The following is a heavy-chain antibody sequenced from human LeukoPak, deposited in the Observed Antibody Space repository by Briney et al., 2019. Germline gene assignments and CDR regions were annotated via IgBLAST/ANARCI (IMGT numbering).Heavy chain of an antibody. CDR2: IYYSGST. V-gene: IGHV4-59*11. CDR1: GGSISSHY. D-gene: IGHD3-3*01. J-gene: IGHJ6*03. Sequence: SETLSLTCTVSGGSISSHYWSWIRQPPGKGLEWIGYIYYSGSTNYNPSLKSRVTISVDTSKNQFSLKLSSVIAADTAVYYCARGVYYDFWSGYLSYYYYMDVWGKGTTVTVSS. CDR3: ARGVYYDFWSGYLSYYYYMDV.